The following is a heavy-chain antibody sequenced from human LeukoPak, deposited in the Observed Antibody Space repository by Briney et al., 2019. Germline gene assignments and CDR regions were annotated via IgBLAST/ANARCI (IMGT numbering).Heavy chain of an antibody. D-gene: IGHD6-13*01. Sequence: PGGSLRLSCAASGFTFSRFWMHWVRQGPGKGLVWVSRINSDGGSTSYADSVKGRFTISRDNAKSTLYLQVNSLRAEDTAVYYCTRAGAAAASFDYWGQGTLVTVSS. CDR1: GFTFSRFW. CDR3: TRAGAAAASFDY. J-gene: IGHJ4*02. CDR2: INSDGGST. V-gene: IGHV3-74*01.